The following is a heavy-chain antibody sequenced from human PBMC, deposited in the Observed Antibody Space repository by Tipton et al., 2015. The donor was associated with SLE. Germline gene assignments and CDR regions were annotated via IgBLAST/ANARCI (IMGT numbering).Heavy chain of an antibody. CDR3: ARGGKGAFDI. CDR2: INHSGST. J-gene: IGHJ3*02. D-gene: IGHD1-26*01. Sequence: GLVKPSETLSLTCAVYGGSFSGYYWSWIRQPPGKGLEWIGEINHSGSTNYNPSLKSRVTISVDTSKNQFSLKLSSVTAADTAVYYCARGGKGAFDIWGQGTMVTVSS. V-gene: IGHV4-34*01. CDR1: GGSFSGYY.